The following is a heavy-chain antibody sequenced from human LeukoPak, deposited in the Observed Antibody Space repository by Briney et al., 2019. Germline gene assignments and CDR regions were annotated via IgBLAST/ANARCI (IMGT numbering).Heavy chain of an antibody. CDR3: AGRQGYSSGWYGPLSAVFDY. Sequence: NPSETLSLTCTVSGGSISSSSYYWGWIRQPPGKGLEWIGSIYCSGSTYYNPSLKSRVTISVDTSKNQFSLKLSSVTAADTAVYYCAGRQGYSSGWYGPLSAVFDYWGQGTLVTVSS. CDR1: GGSISSSSYY. V-gene: IGHV4-39*01. CDR2: IYCSGST. D-gene: IGHD6-19*01. J-gene: IGHJ4*02.